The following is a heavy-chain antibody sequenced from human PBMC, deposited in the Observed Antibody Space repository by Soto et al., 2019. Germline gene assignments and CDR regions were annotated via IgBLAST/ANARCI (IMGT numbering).Heavy chain of an antibody. V-gene: IGHV4-34*01. D-gene: IGHD2-15*01. CDR3: ARGLGYCSGGSCQRAFDY. CDR2: INHSGST. CDR1: GGSFSGYY. J-gene: IGHJ4*02. Sequence: SETLSLTCAVYGGSFSGYYWSWIRQPPGKGLEWIGEINHSGSTNYNPSLKSRVTISVDTSKNQFSLKLSSVTAADTAVYYCARGLGYCSGGSCQRAFDYWGQGTLVTVSS.